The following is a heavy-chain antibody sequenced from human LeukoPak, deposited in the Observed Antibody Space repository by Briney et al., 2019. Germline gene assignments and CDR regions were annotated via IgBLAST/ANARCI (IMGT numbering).Heavy chain of an antibody. CDR2: IYIGGTT. CDR1: GFSVSANY. V-gene: IGHV3-53*04. CDR3: ASGPTYDYVRVILY. D-gene: IGHD3-16*01. J-gene: IGHJ4*02. Sequence: PGGSLRLSCAVSGFSVSANYMTWVRQAPGKGLEWVSVIYIGGTTYYRDSVKGRFTISRHNSKNTVNLQMDSLRPEDTAVYYCASGPTYDYVRVILYWGQGTLVTVSS.